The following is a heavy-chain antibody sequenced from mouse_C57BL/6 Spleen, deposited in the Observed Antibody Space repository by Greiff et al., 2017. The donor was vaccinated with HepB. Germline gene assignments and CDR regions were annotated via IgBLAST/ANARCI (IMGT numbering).Heavy chain of an antibody. D-gene: IGHD1-1*01. CDR2: INYDGSST. CDR3: ARVYYYGSSPSFDY. Sequence: EVMLVESEGGLVQPGSSMKLSCTASGFTFSDYYMAWVRQVPEKGLEWVANINYDGSSTYYLDSLKSRFIISRDNAKNILYLQMSSLKSEDTATYYCARVYYYGSSPSFDYWGQGTTLTVSS. CDR1: GFTFSDYY. V-gene: IGHV5-16*01. J-gene: IGHJ2*01.